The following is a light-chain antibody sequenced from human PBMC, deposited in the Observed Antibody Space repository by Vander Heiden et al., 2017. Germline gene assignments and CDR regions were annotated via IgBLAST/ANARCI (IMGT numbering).Light chain of an antibody. CDR3: AAWDDSLSGQV. CDR1: SSNIGSNY. Sequence: QSVLTQPPSASGPPGQRVTISCSGSSSNIGSNYAYWYQQRPGTAPKLLIYRNNQRPSGVPDRFSGSKSGTSASLAISGLRSEDEADYYCAAWDDSLSGQVFGGGTKLTVL. CDR2: RNN. V-gene: IGLV1-47*01. J-gene: IGLJ3*02.